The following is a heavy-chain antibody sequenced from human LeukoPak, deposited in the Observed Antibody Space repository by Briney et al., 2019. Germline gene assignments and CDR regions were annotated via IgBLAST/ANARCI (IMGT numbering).Heavy chain of an antibody. CDR1: NDSISSYC. CDR3: ATSYDGKTAPYDL. V-gene: IGHV4-4*08. D-gene: IGHD4-23*01. Sequence: SETLSLTCTVSNDSISSYCCSWVRQPPGKGLEWIGFMCPSGRTDYNPSLKSRVTMSIDTSKNQLSMELRFLTAADTAVDYCATSYDGKTAPYDLWGHGTLVTVSS. J-gene: IGHJ5*02. CDR2: MCPSGRT.